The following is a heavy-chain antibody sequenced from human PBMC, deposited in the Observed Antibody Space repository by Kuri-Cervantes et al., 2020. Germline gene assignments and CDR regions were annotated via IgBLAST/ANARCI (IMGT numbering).Heavy chain of an antibody. J-gene: IGHJ3*02. V-gene: IGHV3-23*01. Sequence: GGSLRLSCAAFGFTFSSSAMNWVRQAPGKGLEWVSVISGSGGSTYYADSVKGRFTISRDNSKNTLYLQMNSLRAEDTAVYYCAREIPFIVGPYAFNIWGQGTLVTVSS. CDR2: ISGSGGST. CDR1: GFTFSSSA. D-gene: IGHD1-26*01. CDR3: AREIPFIVGPYAFNI.